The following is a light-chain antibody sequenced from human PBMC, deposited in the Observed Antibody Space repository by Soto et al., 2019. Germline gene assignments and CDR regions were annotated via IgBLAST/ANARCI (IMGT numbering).Light chain of an antibody. CDR3: MQVTHFPRS. V-gene: IGKV2-24*01. CDR2: KIS. Sequence: DVVLTQTPLSSPVTLGQPASISCRSSESLVHSDGNTYLRWLQQRPGQPPRLLIYKISNRFSGVPGRFSGSGAGPDFTVKISRVEPEEVGGYYCMQVTHFPRSFGQGTSVEI. J-gene: IGKJ1*01. CDR1: ESLVHSDGNTY.